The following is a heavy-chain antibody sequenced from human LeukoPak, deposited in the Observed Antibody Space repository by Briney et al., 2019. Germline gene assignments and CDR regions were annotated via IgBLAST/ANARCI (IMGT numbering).Heavy chain of an antibody. V-gene: IGHV1-18*01. Sequence: GASVKVSRKASGYTFTSYGISWVRQAPGQGLEWMGWISAYNGNTNYAQKLQGRVTMTTDTSTSTAYMELRSLRSDDTAVYYCARVNPYDFWSDLTYYFDYWGQGTLVTVSS. CDR2: ISAYNGNT. J-gene: IGHJ4*02. CDR3: ARVNPYDFWSDLTYYFDY. CDR1: GYTFTSYG. D-gene: IGHD3-3*01.